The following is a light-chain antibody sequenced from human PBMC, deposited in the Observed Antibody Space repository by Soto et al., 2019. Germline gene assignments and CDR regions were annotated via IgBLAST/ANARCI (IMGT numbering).Light chain of an antibody. CDR2: EVS. Sequence: QSALTQPPSVSGSPGQSVTISCTGTSTDFVGYNRVSWYQQPPGTAPKLMIYEVSKRPSGVPDRFSGSQSAGSASLTISGLQAEDEADYYCSSSTPTRGLVFGSGTKLTVL. CDR3: SSSTPTRGLV. J-gene: IGLJ1*01. V-gene: IGLV2-18*02. CDR1: STDFVGYNR.